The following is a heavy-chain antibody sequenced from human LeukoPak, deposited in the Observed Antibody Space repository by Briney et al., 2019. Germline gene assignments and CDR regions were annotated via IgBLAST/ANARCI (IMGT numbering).Heavy chain of an antibody. CDR1: GGTFSSYA. V-gene: IGHV1-69*01. J-gene: IGHJ4*02. Sequence: SVKASCKASGGTFSSYAISWVRQAPGQGLEWMGGIIPIFGTANYAQKIQGRVTITADGSTSTAYMELSRLRSEDTAVYYCARDIKLGYFDYWGQGTLVTVSS. CDR3: ARDIKLGYFDY. CDR2: IIPIFGTA. D-gene: IGHD7-27*01.